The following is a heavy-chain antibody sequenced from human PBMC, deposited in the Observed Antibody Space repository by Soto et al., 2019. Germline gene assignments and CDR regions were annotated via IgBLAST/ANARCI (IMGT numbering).Heavy chain of an antibody. J-gene: IGHJ5*02. D-gene: IGHD2-2*01. Sequence: ASVKVSCKASGYTLTSYGISWVRQAPGQGLEWMGWISAYNGNTNYAQKLQGRVTMTTDTSTSTAYMELRSLRSDDTAVYYCERDTVPHLSNWFDPWGQGTLVTVSS. CDR3: ERDTVPHLSNWFDP. CDR1: GYTLTSYG. V-gene: IGHV1-18*04. CDR2: ISAYNGNT.